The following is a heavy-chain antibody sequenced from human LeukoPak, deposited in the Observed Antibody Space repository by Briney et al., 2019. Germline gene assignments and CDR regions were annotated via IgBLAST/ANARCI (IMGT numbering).Heavy chain of an antibody. CDR3: VLYYYDSSGYTSSDY. D-gene: IGHD3-22*01. V-gene: IGHV4-34*01. J-gene: IGHJ4*02. Sequence: PSETLSLTCAVYGGSFSGYYWSWIRQPPGKGLEWIGEINHSGSTNYNPSLKSQVTISVDTSKNQFSLKLSSVTAADTAVYYCVLYYYDSSGYTSSDYWGQGTPVTVSS. CDR2: INHSGST. CDR1: GGSFSGYY.